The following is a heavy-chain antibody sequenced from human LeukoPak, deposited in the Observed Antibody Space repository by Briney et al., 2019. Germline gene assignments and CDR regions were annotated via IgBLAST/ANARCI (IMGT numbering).Heavy chain of an antibody. CDR3: ASRPAGNTWYGVFDY. Sequence: SKTLSLTCPVAGGSINSHYWSWIRQSPGKGLEWIGYGFNGGSTNYNTSLKRRVTMSLDTSRDQFSLRLSSVTAADTAIYYCASRPAGNTWYGVFDYWSQGTLVTVSS. CDR1: GGSINSHY. J-gene: IGHJ4*02. V-gene: IGHV4-59*11. CDR2: GFNGGST. D-gene: IGHD6-13*01.